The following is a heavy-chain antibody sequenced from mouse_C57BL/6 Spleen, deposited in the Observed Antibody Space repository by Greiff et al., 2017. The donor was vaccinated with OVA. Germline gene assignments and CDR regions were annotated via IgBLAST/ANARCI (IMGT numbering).Heavy chain of an antibody. CDR1: GYSFTSYY. CDR2: IYPGSGNT. Sequence: QVQLKESGPELVKPGASVKISCKASGYSFTSYYIHWVKQRPGQGLEWIGWIYPGSGNTKYNEKFKGKATLTADTSSSTAYMQLSSLTSEDSAVYYCARTVYYGNYLAWFAYWGQGTLVTVSA. CDR3: ARTVYYGNYLAWFAY. D-gene: IGHD2-1*01. V-gene: IGHV1-66*01. J-gene: IGHJ3*01.